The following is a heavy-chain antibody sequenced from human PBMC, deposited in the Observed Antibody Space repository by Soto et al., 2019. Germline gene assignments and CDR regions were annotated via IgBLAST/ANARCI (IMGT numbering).Heavy chain of an antibody. Sequence: QVELVQSGAEVRKPGASVKVSCKASRNSFIDYYIHWVRQAPGQGLEWVGWIKSNSGGTKYAQRCQGRVTMTRDTSISTIYMELSRLKSDDTAVYYCARADYTGNDYYYYGMDVWGQGTTVIVSS. V-gene: IGHV1-2*02. J-gene: IGHJ6*02. CDR1: RNSFIDYY. CDR3: ARADYTGNDYYYYGMDV. D-gene: IGHD1-1*01. CDR2: IKSNSGGT.